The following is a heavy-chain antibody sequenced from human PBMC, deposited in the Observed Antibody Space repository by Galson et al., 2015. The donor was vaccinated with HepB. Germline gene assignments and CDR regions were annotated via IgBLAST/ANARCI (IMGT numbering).Heavy chain of an antibody. J-gene: IGHJ6*02. CDR3: ARDWALRLGESYYGMDV. Sequence: SLRLSCAASGFSFISNGMHWVRQAPGKGLEWVTFIQFDGSKKYYGDTVKGRFTISRDNSKNTLYLQMNTLRAEDTAVYYCARDWALRLGESYYGMDVWGQGTTVTVSS. V-gene: IGHV3-33*05. D-gene: IGHD3-16*01. CDR1: GFSFISNG. CDR2: IQFDGSKK.